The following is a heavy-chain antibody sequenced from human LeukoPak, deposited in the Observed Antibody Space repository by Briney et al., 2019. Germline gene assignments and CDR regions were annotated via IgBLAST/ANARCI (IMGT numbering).Heavy chain of an antibody. CDR2: INPSGGST. D-gene: IGHD1-1*01. J-gene: IGHJ5*02. CDR3: ARDGSFLTNKNWFDP. Sequence: ASVKVSCKASGYTFTSYYMHWVRQAPGQGLEWMGIINPSGGSTSYAQKFQGRVTMTRDMSTSTVYMELSSLRSEDTAVYYCARDGSFLTNKNWFDPWGQGTLVTVSS. CDR1: GYTFTSYY. V-gene: IGHV1-46*01.